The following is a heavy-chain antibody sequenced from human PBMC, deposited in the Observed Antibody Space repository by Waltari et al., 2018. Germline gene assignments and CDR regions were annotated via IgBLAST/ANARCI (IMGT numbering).Heavy chain of an antibody. CDR2: IYPGDSDS. V-gene: IGHV5-51*01. CDR3: ARRGYSGYDAFFLDY. CDR1: GTSFTSYW. D-gene: IGHD5-12*01. Sequence: EVPLVQSGAEVKKPGESLKISCKGSGTSFTSYWIGWVRQMPGKGLEWMGIIYPGDSDSRYNPSFQGQVTISVDKSTDTAYLQWTALRASDSAKYFCARRGYSGYDAFFLDYWGQGTLVTVSS. J-gene: IGHJ4*02.